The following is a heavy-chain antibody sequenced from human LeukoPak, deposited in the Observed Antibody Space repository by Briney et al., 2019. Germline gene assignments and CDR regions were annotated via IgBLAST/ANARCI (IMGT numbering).Heavy chain of an antibody. CDR2: IKKDGSEK. V-gene: IGHV3-7*03. Sequence: GGSLRLSCAASGFTVSDYSMTWVPQAPGKGLEWVANIKKDGSEKYYVDSVKSRFTISRDNAKKSLYLQMNSLGAEDTAVYYCAREVDYYDTSDYFPLGYWGQGTLVTVSS. CDR3: AREVDYYDTSDYFPLGY. CDR1: GFTVSDYS. D-gene: IGHD3-22*01. J-gene: IGHJ4*02.